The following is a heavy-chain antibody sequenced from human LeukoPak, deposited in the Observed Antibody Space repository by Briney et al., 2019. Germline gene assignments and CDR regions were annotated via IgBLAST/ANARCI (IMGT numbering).Heavy chain of an antibody. CDR2: ISGSGGNT. CDR3: AKSGLNRFDY. V-gene: IGHV3-23*01. Sequence: PGRSLRLSCAASGFTFDDYAMHWVRQAPGKGLQWVSAISGSGGNTYYADSVKGRFTVSRDNSKNTLYLQMKSLRAEDTAVYYCAKSGLNRFDYWGQGTLVTVSS. D-gene: IGHD2-15*01. CDR1: GFTFDDYA. J-gene: IGHJ4*02.